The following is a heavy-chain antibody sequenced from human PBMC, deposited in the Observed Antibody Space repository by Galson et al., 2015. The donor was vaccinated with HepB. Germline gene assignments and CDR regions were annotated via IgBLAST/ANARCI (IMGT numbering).Heavy chain of an antibody. D-gene: IGHD1-14*01. CDR3: ARDPRPIRPEYYFDY. Sequence: SLRLSCAASGFTFSNAWMSWVRQAPGKGLEWVGRIKSKTDGGTTDYAAPVKGRFTISRDDSKNTLYLQMNSLRAEDTAVYYCARDPRPIRPEYYFDYWGQGTLVTVSS. CDR2: IKSKTDGGTT. CDR1: GFTFSNAW. V-gene: IGHV3-15*01. J-gene: IGHJ4*02.